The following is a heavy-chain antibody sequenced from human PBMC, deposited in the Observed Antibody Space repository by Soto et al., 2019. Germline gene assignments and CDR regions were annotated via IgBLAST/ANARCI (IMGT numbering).Heavy chain of an antibody. Sequence: GESLKISCNGSGYSFTSYWISWVRQMPGKGLEWMGRIDPSDSYTNYSPSFQGHVTISADKSISTAYLQWSSLKASDTAMYYCARKGYYYDSSGYYPFSSYYYYYGMDVWGQGTTVTVSS. CDR1: GYSFTSYW. J-gene: IGHJ6*02. CDR3: ARKGYYYDSSGYYPFSSYYYYYGMDV. CDR2: IDPSDSYT. V-gene: IGHV5-10-1*01. D-gene: IGHD3-22*01.